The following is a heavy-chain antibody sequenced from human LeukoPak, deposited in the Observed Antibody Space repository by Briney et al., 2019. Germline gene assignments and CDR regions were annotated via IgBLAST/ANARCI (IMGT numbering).Heavy chain of an antibody. V-gene: IGHV3-43*01. CDR1: GFTFGNYT. CDR3: VKGSTRYFDWLSFDY. CDR2: ISWDGSSA. D-gene: IGHD3-9*01. J-gene: IGHJ4*02. Sequence: PGGSLRLSCAASGFTFGNYTMHWVRQAPGKVPEWVSVISWDGSSAHYGDSVKGRFTISRDNSKNSLYLQMNSLRTEDTALYYCVKGSTRYFDWLSFDYWGQGTLVTVSS.